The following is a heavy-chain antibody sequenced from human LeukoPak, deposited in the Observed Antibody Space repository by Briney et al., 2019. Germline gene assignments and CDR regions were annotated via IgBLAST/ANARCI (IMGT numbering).Heavy chain of an antibody. V-gene: IGHV1-18*01. Sequence: ASVKVSCKASGYTFINYDIRWVRQAPGQGLERMGWISAYNGNTNYAQKFQGRVTMTTDTSTSTAYMELRSLRSDDTAVYYCAREVTHHVYYGMDVWGQGTTVTVSS. J-gene: IGHJ6*02. D-gene: IGHD4-23*01. CDR2: ISAYNGNT. CDR3: AREVTHHVYYGMDV. CDR1: GYTFINYD.